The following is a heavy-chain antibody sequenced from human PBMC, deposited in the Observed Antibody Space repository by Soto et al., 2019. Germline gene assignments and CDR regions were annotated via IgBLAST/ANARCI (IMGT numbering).Heavy chain of an antibody. Sequence: QVQLVESGGGVVQPGRSLRLSCAASGFRFSDYGIHWVRQAPGKGLEWVALISYDGSKTFYTDSVKGRFTISRDNSKNTMYLPIDRLRAEDTAVYYCAKMDADLLPYYYYGMDVWGQGTTVTVSS. D-gene: IGHD1-26*01. CDR2: ISYDGSKT. CDR3: AKMDADLLPYYYYGMDV. CDR1: GFRFSDYG. J-gene: IGHJ6*02. V-gene: IGHV3-30*18.